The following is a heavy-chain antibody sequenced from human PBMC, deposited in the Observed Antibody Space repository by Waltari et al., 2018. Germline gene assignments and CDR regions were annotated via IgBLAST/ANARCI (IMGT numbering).Heavy chain of an antibody. Sequence: EVQLLESGGGLVQPGGSLRLSCAASGFVFSNYAMSWVRQAPGKGLEWVSVIYSAGASVYSADSVKGRFTISRDNSRDTVYLQMHSLRAEDTAIYYCAGEGPGHYFDYWGQGTRVIVSS. CDR2: IYSAGASV. CDR3: AGEGPGHYFDY. CDR1: GFVFSNYA. J-gene: IGHJ4*02. V-gene: IGHV3-23*03. D-gene: IGHD3-10*01.